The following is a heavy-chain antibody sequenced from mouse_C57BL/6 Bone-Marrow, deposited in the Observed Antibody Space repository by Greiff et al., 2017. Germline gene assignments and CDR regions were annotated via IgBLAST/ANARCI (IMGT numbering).Heavy chain of an antibody. CDR2: IHPNSGST. J-gene: IGHJ4*01. V-gene: IGHV1-64*01. Sequence: QVQLKQPGAELVKPGASVKLSCKASGYTFTSYWMHWVKQRPGQGLEWIGMIHPNSGSTNYNEKFKSKATLTVDKSSSTAYMQLSSLTSEDSAVYYCARRDYDGWAMDYWGQGTSVTVSS. CDR3: ARRDYDGWAMDY. D-gene: IGHD1-2*01. CDR1: GYTFTSYW.